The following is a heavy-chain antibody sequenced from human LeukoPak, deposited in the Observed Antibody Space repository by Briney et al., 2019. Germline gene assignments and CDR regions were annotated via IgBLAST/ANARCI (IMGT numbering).Heavy chain of an antibody. CDR3: TRRLDE. CDR2: INQDGSEK. Sequence: GGSLRLSCATSGFSFNNDWMDWVRQAPGKGLEWVADINQDGSEKNCLDSVKGRFTISRDNAQNSLYLQTNGLRVEDTAVYCCTRRLDEWGQGTLVTVSS. J-gene: IGHJ4*02. D-gene: IGHD3-16*01. CDR1: GFSFNNDW. V-gene: IGHV3-7*01.